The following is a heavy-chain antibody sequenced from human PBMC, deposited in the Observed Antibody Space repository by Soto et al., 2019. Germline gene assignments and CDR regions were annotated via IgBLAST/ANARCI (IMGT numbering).Heavy chain of an antibody. Sequence: PSETLSLTCTVSGGSISSYYWSWIRQPPGKGLEWIGYIYYSGSTNYNPSLKSRVTISVDTSKNQFSLKLSSVTAADTAVYYCARGDLAAGYYYYMDVWGKGTTVTVSS. CDR2: IYYSGST. CDR3: ARGDLAAGYYYYMDV. J-gene: IGHJ6*03. V-gene: IGHV4-59*01. CDR1: GGSISSYY.